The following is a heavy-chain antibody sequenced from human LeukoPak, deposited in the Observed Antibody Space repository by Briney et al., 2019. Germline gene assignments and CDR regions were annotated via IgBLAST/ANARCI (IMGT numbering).Heavy chain of an antibody. CDR1: GFTFSSYS. Sequence: GGSLRLSCAASGFTFSSYSINWVRQARGKGLEWVSSISGSSDYIYYAASVKGRFTISRDNAKNSLYLQMNSLRAEDTAVYYCARDDYGGNDYFDYWGQGTLVTVSS. D-gene: IGHD4-23*01. CDR3: ARDDYGGNDYFDY. CDR2: ISGSSDYI. J-gene: IGHJ4*02. V-gene: IGHV3-21*01.